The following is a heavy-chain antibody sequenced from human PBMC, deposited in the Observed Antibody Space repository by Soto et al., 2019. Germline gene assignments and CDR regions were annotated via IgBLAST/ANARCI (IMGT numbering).Heavy chain of an antibody. CDR1: GFTVSSYY. CDR2: ISNGGST. CDR3: ARDTLGGAYNFWH. Sequence: EVQLVESGGGLVQPGGSLRLSCAASGFTVSSYYMTWVRQAPGQGLEWVSVISNGGSTYYADSVKGRFTISRDNSKNTLYLQMNRLRADDTAVYYCARDTLGGAYNFWHGGQGTLVTVSS. D-gene: IGHD3-3*01. V-gene: IGHV3-66*01. J-gene: IGHJ4*02.